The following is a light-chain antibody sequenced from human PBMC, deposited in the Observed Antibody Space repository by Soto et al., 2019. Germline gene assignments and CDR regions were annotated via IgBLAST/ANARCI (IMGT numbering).Light chain of an antibody. CDR1: ESIARH. V-gene: IGKV1-39*01. CDR3: QQSYSTLSIT. CDR2: AAS. Sequence: DIQMTQSPSSLSASVGDRVTITCRASESIARHLNWYQQKPGKAPRLLIYAASSLQNGVPSRFRGGGSGTDFTLTISNLHPEDFATYYCQQSYSTLSITFGQGTRLVIK. J-gene: IGKJ5*01.